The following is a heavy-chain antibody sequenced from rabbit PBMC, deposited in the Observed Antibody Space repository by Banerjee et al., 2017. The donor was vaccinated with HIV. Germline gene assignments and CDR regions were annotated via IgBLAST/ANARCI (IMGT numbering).Heavy chain of an antibody. V-gene: IGHV1S40*01. CDR2: IVADSSGST. J-gene: IGHJ4*01. Sequence: QSLEESGGDLVKPGASLTLTCPASGFSFSSSYYMCWVRQAPGKGLEWIGCIVADSSGSTYYASWAKCRFTISKTSSTTVTLQMTSLTAADTATYFCARAGGFERYSNLWGQGTLVTVS. D-gene: IGHD1-1*01. CDR1: GFSFSSSYY. CDR3: ARAGGFERYSNL.